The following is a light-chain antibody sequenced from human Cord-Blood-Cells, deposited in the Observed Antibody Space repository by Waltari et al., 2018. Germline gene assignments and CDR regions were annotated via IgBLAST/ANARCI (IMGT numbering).Light chain of an antibody. J-gene: IGKJ2*01. CDR1: QSLLHSNGYNY. CDR3: MQALQTPYT. V-gene: IGKV2-28*01. Sequence: DIVITKSPLSLPVTPGEPASIPCRSSQSLLHSNGYNYLDWYLQKPGQSPQLLIYLGSNRASGVPDRFSGSGSGTDFTLKISRVEAEDVGVYYCMQALQTPYTFGQGTKLEIK. CDR2: LGS.